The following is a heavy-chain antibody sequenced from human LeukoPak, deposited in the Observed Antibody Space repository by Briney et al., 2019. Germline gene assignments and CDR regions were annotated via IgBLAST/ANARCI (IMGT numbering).Heavy chain of an antibody. V-gene: IGHV4-59*12. CDR1: GGSISSYY. CDR2: IHYSGST. CDR3: ARSKVYYDFWSGFSP. J-gene: IGHJ5*02. D-gene: IGHD3-3*01. Sequence: PSETLSLTCTVSGGSISSYYWSWIRQPPGRGLEWIGYIHYSGSTNYNPSLKSRVTMSVDTSKNQFSLKLSSVTAADTAVYYCARSKVYYDFWSGFSPWGQGTLVTVSS.